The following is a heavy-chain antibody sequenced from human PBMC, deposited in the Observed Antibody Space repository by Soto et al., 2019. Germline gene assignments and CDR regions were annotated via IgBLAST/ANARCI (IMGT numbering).Heavy chain of an antibody. CDR2: IYDSGNT. Sequence: PSETLSLTCAVSGDSISRGGYSWTWIRQPPGKALEWIGNIYDSGNTSYNPSLKSRVTMSVDTSKNQFSLRLTSVTAADTAVYFCARGSSSYYDYGMAGWGQGTTVTVSS. V-gene: IGHV4-30-2*01. J-gene: IGHJ6*02. CDR3: ARGSSSYYDYGMAG. CDR1: GDSISRGGYS. D-gene: IGHD6-6*01.